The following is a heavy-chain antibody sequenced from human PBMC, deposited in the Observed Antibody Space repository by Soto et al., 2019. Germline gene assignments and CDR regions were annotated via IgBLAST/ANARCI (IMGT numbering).Heavy chain of an antibody. CDR3: ARDLTAAATSYYYYGMDV. V-gene: IGHV1-46*01. CDR2: INPSGGST. Sequence: APVKVDCKASVYAYTIYHVHWGRQTTGQGLEWMGIINPSGGSTSYAQKFQGRVTMTRDTSTSTVYMELSSLRSEDTAVYYCARDLTAAATSYYYYGMDVWGQGTTVTVSS. CDR1: VYAYTIYH. J-gene: IGHJ6*02. D-gene: IGHD6-13*01.